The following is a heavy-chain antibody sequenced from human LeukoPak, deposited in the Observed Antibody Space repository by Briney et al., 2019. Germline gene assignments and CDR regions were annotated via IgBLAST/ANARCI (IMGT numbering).Heavy chain of an antibody. Sequence: ASVKVSCKASGYTFTSYGISWVRQAPGQGLEWMGWISAYNGNTNYAQKLQGRVTMTTDTSTSTAYMELRSLRSDDTAVYYCARVDIVVVPAAIVRSYYYYMDVWGKGTTVTVSS. CDR3: ARVDIVVVPAAIVRSYYYYMDV. CDR2: ISAYNGNT. CDR1: GYTFTSYG. D-gene: IGHD2-2*03. V-gene: IGHV1-18*01. J-gene: IGHJ6*03.